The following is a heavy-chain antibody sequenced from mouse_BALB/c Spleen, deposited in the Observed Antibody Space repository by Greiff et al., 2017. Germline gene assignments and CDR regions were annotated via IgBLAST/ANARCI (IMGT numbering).Heavy chain of an antibody. V-gene: IGHV1-55*01. CDR1: GYNFTSYW. J-gene: IGHJ4*01. D-gene: IGHD2-2*01. CDR2: IYPGSGST. CDR3: ARRGYGYDGGFDGAMDY. Sequence: QVQLQQPGAELVKPGTSVKLSCKASGYNFTSYWINWVKLRPGQGLEWIGDIYPGSGSTNYNEKFKSKATLTVDTSSSTAYMQLSSLASEDSALYYCARRGYGYDGGFDGAMDYWGQGTSVTVSS.